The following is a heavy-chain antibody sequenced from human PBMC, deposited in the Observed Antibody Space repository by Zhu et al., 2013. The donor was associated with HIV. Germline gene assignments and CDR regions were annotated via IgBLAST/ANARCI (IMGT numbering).Heavy chain of an antibody. D-gene: IGHD2-21*01. CDR2: IIPIFGTA. J-gene: IGHJ6*02. Sequence: QVQLVQSGAEVKKPGSSVKVSCKASGGTFSSYAISWVRQAPGQGLEWMGGIIPIFGTANYAQKFQGRVTITADESTSTAYMELSSLRSEDTAVYYCARDPDSVLIRRKMVSGYYYYYGYGRLGPRGPRVTGLL. CDR1: GGTFSSYA. V-gene: IGHV1-69*01. CDR3: ARDPDSVLIRRKMVSGYYYYYGYGR.